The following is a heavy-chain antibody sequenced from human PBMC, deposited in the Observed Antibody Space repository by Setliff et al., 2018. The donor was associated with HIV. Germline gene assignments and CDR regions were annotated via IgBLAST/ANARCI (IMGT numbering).Heavy chain of an antibody. D-gene: IGHD2-8*02. V-gene: IGHV3-53*01. Sequence: GGSLRLSCAASGFAVSSNYMSWVRQAPGKGLEWVSVIYSGGSTYYADSVKGRFTISRDNSKNTLYLQMISLRADDTAVYYCAKSLLVAGNDYWGQGTLVTVSS. CDR1: GFAVSSNY. CDR2: IYSGGST. J-gene: IGHJ4*02. CDR3: AKSLLVAGNDY.